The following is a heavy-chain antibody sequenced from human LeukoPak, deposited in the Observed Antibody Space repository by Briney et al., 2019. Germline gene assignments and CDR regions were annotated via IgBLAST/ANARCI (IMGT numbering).Heavy chain of an antibody. CDR1: GFSFSSYV. CDR2: ISYDGSNK. V-gene: IGHV3-30*18. D-gene: IGHD5-18*01. CDR3: AKGASYGYGALDY. Sequence: GGSLRLSCAASGFSFSSYVMHWVRQAPGKGLEWVAVISYDGSNKYYADSVKGRFTISRDNSKNTLYLQMNSLRAEDTAVYYCAKGASYGYGALDYWGQGTLVTVSS. J-gene: IGHJ4*02.